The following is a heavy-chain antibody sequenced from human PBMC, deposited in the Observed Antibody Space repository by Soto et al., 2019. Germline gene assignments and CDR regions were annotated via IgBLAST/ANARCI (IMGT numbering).Heavy chain of an antibody. D-gene: IGHD2-21*02. CDR2: ISSSSSYI. J-gene: IGHJ3*02. Sequence: GGSLRLSCAASGFTFSSYSMNWVRQAPGKGLEWVSSISSSSSYIYYADSVKGRFTISRDNAKNSLYLQMNSLRAEDTAVYYCARACGGDCYSLNDAFDIWGQGTMVTVSS. V-gene: IGHV3-21*01. CDR3: ARACGGDCYSLNDAFDI. CDR1: GFTFSSYS.